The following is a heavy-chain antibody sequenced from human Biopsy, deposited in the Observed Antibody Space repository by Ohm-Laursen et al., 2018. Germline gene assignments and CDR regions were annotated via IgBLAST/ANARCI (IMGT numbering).Heavy chain of an antibody. CDR2: ISPKSGDT. CDR1: GFSFTGYY. CDR3: ALQSVAQMKNFDY. D-gene: IGHD6-19*01. Sequence: ASVKLSCKASGFSFTGYYIHWARQAPGQGLEWMGWISPKSGDTNYAHKFQGNITMNRDTSMSTAYMEMSRLRCDDTAVYYCALQSVAQMKNFDYWGQGTLVTVSS. J-gene: IGHJ4*02. V-gene: IGHV1-2*02.